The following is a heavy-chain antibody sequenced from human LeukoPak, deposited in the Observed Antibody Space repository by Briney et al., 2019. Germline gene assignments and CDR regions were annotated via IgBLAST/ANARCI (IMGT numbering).Heavy chain of an antibody. CDR2: IMQDGSDV. D-gene: IGHD3-3*01. V-gene: IGHV3-7*01. CDR1: GFTFNIFW. J-gene: IGHJ3*02. Sequence: GGSLRLSCAASGFTFNIFWMSWVRQAPGKRLEWVANIMQDGSDVYYLASVKGRFTITRDNAQNSLYLQMNTRRVEDTAVYYCAGDRAQYYDDAFDIWGQETMVTVSS. CDR3: AGDRAQYYDDAFDI.